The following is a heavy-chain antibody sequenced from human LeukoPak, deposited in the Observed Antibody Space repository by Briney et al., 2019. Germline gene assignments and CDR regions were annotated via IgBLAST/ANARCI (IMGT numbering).Heavy chain of an antibody. CDR3: ARDRGSGSYSDFDY. V-gene: IGHV4-34*01. Sequence: PSETLSLTCAVYGGSFSGYYWNWIRQPPGKGLEWIGEINHGGDTNYNPSLKSRVTMSVDTSKNQFSLKLSSVTAADTAVYYCARDRGSGSYSDFDYWGQGTLVTVSS. CDR2: INHGGDT. CDR1: GGSFSGYY. D-gene: IGHD1-26*01. J-gene: IGHJ4*02.